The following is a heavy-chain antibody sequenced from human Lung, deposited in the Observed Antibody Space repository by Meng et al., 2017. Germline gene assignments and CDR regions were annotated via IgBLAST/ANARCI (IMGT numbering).Heavy chain of an antibody. D-gene: IGHD3-22*01. CDR1: GGTFSSSA. Sequence: QGQRGQSGAEVKKPGSSVKVSCKASGGTFSSSAISGVRQAPGQGLEWMGGIIPLFDTTHYAQNFQGRVSITADESTRTAYMELSSLRSEDTAVYYCARALGLTTMMTYWGQGTLVTVSS. V-gene: IGHV1-69*01. CDR2: IIPLFDTT. J-gene: IGHJ4*02. CDR3: ARALGLTTMMTY.